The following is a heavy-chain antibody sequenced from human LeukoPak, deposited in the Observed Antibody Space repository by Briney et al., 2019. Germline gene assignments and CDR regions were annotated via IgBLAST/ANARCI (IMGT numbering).Heavy chain of an antibody. V-gene: IGHV3-30-3*01. CDR3: AKEGYDFWSGYPGRGMDV. CDR2: ISYDGSNK. D-gene: IGHD3-3*01. J-gene: IGHJ6*02. CDR1: GFTFSSYA. Sequence: PGGSLRLSCAASGFTFSSYAMHWVRQAPGKGLEWVAVISYDGSNKYYADSVKGRFTISRDNSKNTLYLQMNSLRAEDTAVYYCAKEGYDFWSGYPGRGMDVWGQGTTVTVSS.